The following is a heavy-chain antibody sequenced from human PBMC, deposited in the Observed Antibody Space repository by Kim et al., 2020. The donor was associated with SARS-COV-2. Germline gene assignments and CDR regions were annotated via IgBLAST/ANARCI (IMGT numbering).Heavy chain of an antibody. J-gene: IGHJ6*02. CDR3: ARDGSRYFDWFHYGMDV. CDR1: GGSISSSNW. CDR2: IYHSGST. D-gene: IGHD3-9*01. Sequence: SETLSLTCAVSGGSISSSNWWNWVRQPPGKGLEWIGEIYHSGSTNYNPSLKSRVTISVDKSKNQFSLKLSSVTAADTAVYYCARDGSRYFDWFHYGMDVWGQGTTVTVSS. V-gene: IGHV4-4*02.